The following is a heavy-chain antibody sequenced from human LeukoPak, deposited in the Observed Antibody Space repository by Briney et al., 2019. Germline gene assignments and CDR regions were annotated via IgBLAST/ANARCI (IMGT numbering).Heavy chain of an antibody. Sequence: GGSLRLSCAASGFTFSSYAMSWVRQAPGKGLEWVSAISGSGGSTYYADSVKGRFTISRDNSKNTLYLQMNSLRAEDTAVYYCXKAPRPRYXSXGSXYKTAYYYGMDVWGQGTTVTVSS. D-gene: IGHD2-15*01. CDR1: GFTFSSYA. CDR2: ISGSGGST. CDR3: XKAPRPRYXSXGSXYKTAYYYGMDV. V-gene: IGHV3-23*01. J-gene: IGHJ6*02.